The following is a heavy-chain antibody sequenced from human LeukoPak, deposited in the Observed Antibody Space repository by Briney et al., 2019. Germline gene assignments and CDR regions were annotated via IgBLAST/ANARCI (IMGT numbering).Heavy chain of an antibody. D-gene: IGHD3-10*01. Sequence: PSDTLSLTCSVWGGSIRNYYWLWIRQPRGKGLEWIGYIYYNGDTYYDPSLQSRVPISVDTSNNHFSLKLTSVTAADTAVYYCARGEQYDSGTYYIHAFDIWGQGTMVTVSS. CDR2: IYYNGDT. V-gene: IGHV4-59*07. J-gene: IGHJ3*02. CDR3: ARGEQYDSGTYYIHAFDI. CDR1: GGSIRNYY.